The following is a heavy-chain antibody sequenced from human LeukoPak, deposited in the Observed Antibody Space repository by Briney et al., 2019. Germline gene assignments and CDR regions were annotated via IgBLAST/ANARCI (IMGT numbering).Heavy chain of an antibody. CDR2: IYYSGST. Sequence: SETLSLTCTVSGGSISSSSYYWGWIRQPPGKGLEWIGSIYYSGSTYYNPSLKSRVTISIDTSKNQFSLKLSSVTAADTAVYYCASDVPGLTAFDYWGQGTLVTVSS. J-gene: IGHJ4*02. D-gene: IGHD4/OR15-4a*01. CDR1: GGSISSSSYY. V-gene: IGHV4-39*01. CDR3: ASDVPGLTAFDY.